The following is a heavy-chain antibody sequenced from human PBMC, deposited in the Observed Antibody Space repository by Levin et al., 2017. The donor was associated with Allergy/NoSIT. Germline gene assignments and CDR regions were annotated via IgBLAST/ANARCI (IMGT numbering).Heavy chain of an antibody. J-gene: IGHJ4*02. V-gene: IGHV1-2*02. CDR3: ARDQRSGYSSGWLDY. CDR2: INPNSGGT. D-gene: IGHD6-19*01. CDR1: GYTFTGYY. Sequence: ASVKVSCKASGYTFTGYYMHWVRQAPGQGLEWMGWINPNSGGTNYAQKFQGRVTMTRDTSISTAYMELSRLRSDDTAVYYCARDQRSGYSSGWLDYWGQGTLVTVSS.